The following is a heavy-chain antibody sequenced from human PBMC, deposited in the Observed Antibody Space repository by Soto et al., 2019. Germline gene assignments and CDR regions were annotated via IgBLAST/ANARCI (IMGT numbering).Heavy chain of an antibody. CDR2: ISYDGSNK. Sequence: QVQLVESGGGVVQPGRSLRLSCAASGFTFSSYGMHWVRQAPGKGLEWVAVISYDGSNKYYADSVKGRFTISRDNSKNTLYLQMNSLRAEDTAVYYCATGLRAGFDYWGQGTLVTVSS. D-gene: IGHD5-18*01. J-gene: IGHJ4*02. CDR3: ATGLRAGFDY. CDR1: GFTFSSYG. V-gene: IGHV3-30*03.